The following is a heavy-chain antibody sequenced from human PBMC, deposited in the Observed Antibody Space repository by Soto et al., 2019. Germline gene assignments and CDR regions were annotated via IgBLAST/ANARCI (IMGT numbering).Heavy chain of an antibody. J-gene: IGHJ5*02. Sequence: PSETLSLTCAVYGGSFSGYYWGWIRQPPGKGLEWIGSIYYSGSTYYNPSLKSRVTISVDTSKNQFSLKLSSVTAADTAVYYCARQGPIAARLYWFDPWGQGTLVTVSS. D-gene: IGHD6-6*01. CDR3: ARQGPIAARLYWFDP. CDR2: IYYSGST. CDR1: GGSFSGYY. V-gene: IGHV4-39*01.